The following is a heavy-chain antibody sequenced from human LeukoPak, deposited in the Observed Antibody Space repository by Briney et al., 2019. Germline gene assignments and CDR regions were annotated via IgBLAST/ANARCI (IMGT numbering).Heavy chain of an antibody. CDR1: GFTFSSYA. V-gene: IGHV3-30*02. Sequence: GGSLRLSCAASGFTFSSYAMSWVRQAPGKGLEWVAFVRYDGNNKFYADSVKGRFTVSKDNSKNTLYLQMSSLTTEDTGLYFCAKGHSISAARLLDDWGQGTLVTVSS. CDR2: VRYDGNNK. J-gene: IGHJ4*02. CDR3: AKGHSISAARLLDD. D-gene: IGHD6-6*01.